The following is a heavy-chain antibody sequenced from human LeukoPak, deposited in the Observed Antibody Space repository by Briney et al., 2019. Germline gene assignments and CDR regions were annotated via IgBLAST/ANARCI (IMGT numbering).Heavy chain of an antibody. CDR1: GFTFNNYA. D-gene: IGHD3-16*01. J-gene: IGHJ3*02. V-gene: IGHV3-21*01. CDR3: ARLGVPNAFDI. Sequence: GGSLRLSCAASGFTFNNYAMNWVRQAPGRGLEWVSSISSSSRSIYNADSVKGRFTISRDNAENTLYLQMSSLRAEDTAVYFCARLGVPNAFDIWGQGTMVTVSS. CDR2: ISSSSRSI.